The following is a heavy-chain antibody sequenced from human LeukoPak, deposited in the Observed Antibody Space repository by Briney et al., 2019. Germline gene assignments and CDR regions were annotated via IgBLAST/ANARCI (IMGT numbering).Heavy chain of an antibody. CDR2: IKEDGSDK. D-gene: IGHD4-17*01. J-gene: IGHJ4*02. CDR1: DFTFSNSW. CDR3: ARDSLRGDLDY. Sequence: GGSLRLSCEASDFTFSNSWMSWVRQAPGKGLEWVASIKEDGSDKYYVDSMKGRFTVSRDNARNSLFLQMNSLTAEDTAVYYCARDSLRGDLDYWGQGTLVTVSS. V-gene: IGHV3-7*01.